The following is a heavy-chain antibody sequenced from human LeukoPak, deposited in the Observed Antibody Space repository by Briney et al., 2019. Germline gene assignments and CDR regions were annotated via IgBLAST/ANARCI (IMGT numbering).Heavy chain of an antibody. CDR2: FSGSGGNT. J-gene: IGHJ6*03. CDR1: GFTFSTYA. V-gene: IGHV3-23*01. CDR3: AKDATAVPGTVYMDV. Sequence: PGGSLRLSCAASGFTFSTYAMSWVRQAPGKGLEWVSAFSGSGGNTYYADSVKGRFTISRDNAKNSVYLQMTSLRAEDTALYYCAKDATAVPGTVYMDVWGKGTTVTISS. D-gene: IGHD6-13*01.